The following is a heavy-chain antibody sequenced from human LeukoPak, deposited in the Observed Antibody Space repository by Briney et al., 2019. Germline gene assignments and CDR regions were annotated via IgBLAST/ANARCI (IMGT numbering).Heavy chain of an antibody. CDR2: IYYSGST. D-gene: IGHD6-13*01. V-gene: IGHV4-39*01. CDR3: ARHGGAAGGH. CDR1: GGSISSSSYY. Sequence: SETLSLTCAVSGGSISSSSYYWGWIRQPPGKGLEWIGSIYYSGSTYYNPSLKSRVTISVDTSKNQLSLKLTSVTAADTAVYYCARHGGAAGGHWGQGTLVTVSS. J-gene: IGHJ4*02.